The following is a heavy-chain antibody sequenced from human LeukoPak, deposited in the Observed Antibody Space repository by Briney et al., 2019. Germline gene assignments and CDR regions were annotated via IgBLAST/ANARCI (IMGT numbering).Heavy chain of an antibody. D-gene: IGHD1-1*01. CDR3: ARGARGYNWNDGGSYYYYYMDV. CDR1: GFTFSSYS. CDR2: ISSSSSYI. V-gene: IGHV3-21*01. Sequence: GGSLRLSCAASGFTFSSYSMNWVRQAPGKGLEWVSSISSSSSYIYYADSVKGRFTISRDNAKNSLYLQMNSLRAEDTAVYYCARGARGYNWNDGGSYYYYYMDVWGKGTTVTVSS. J-gene: IGHJ6*03.